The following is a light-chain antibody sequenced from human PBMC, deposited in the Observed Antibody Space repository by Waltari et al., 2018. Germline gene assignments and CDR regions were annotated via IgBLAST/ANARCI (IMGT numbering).Light chain of an antibody. Sequence: QSVLTQPPSVSAAPGQKVTISCSGGTSNIGNYYVSWYQHLPGAAPKLLIYDNDKRRSGIPDRFSASKSGTSATRGITGLQIGDEADYYCATWDNSLTDVVFGGGTKLTVL. CDR2: DND. CDR1: TSNIGNYY. J-gene: IGLJ2*01. CDR3: ATWDNSLTDVV. V-gene: IGLV1-51*01.